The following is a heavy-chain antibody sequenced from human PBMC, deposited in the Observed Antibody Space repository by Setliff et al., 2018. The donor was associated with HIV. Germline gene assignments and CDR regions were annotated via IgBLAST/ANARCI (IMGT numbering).Heavy chain of an antibody. J-gene: IGHJ5*02. CDR1: GYTFSSYD. V-gene: IGHV1-8*02. CDR3: ARTWGAGVTGYWFEP. Sequence: ASVKVSCKASGYTFSSYDINWVRQATGQGLEWTGWMNPNSGNTGFAQKFQGRVTMTRNTSISTAYMELRSLRSEDTAVYFCARTWGAGVTGYWFEPWGQGTRVTVSS. CDR2: MNPNSGNT. D-gene: IGHD3-9*01.